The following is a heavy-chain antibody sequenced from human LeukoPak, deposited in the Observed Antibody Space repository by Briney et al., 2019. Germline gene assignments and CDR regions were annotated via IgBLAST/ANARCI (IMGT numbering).Heavy chain of an antibody. CDR3: DRRSVSRREYMDV. J-gene: IGHJ6*03. CDR1: GYTFTIYG. CDR2: NFPIFGTA. V-gene: IGHV1-69*05. Sequence: AAVKVSCKASGYTFTIYGNSWVRQAPGPGLEWMGRNFPIFGTAIHAQKFQGRDTITTDETTTTAYIAPSTLSSEDRAVQYCDRRSVSRREYMDVWGKGTTVTVSS.